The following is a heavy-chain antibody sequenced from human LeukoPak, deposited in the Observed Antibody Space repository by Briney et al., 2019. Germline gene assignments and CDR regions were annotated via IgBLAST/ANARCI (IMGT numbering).Heavy chain of an antibody. J-gene: IGHJ4*02. D-gene: IGHD3-3*01. Sequence: GRSLRLSCAASGFTFDDYAMHWVRQAPGKGLEWVSGISWNSGSIGYADSVKGRFTISRDNAKNSLYLQMNSLRAEDMALYYCAKDKSRFLEWLSFNYWGQGTLVTVSS. CDR3: AKDKSRFLEWLSFNY. V-gene: IGHV3-9*03. CDR2: ISWNSGSI. CDR1: GFTFDDYA.